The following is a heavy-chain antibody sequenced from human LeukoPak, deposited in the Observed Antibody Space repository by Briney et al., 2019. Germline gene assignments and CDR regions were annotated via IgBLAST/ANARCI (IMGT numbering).Heavy chain of an antibody. CDR3: AKDGVWSFDY. J-gene: IGHJ4*02. CDR1: GLTFSSHW. CDR2: ISQHGSEK. D-gene: IGHD3-10*01. Sequence: PGGSLRLSCAVSGLTFSSHWMSWVRQGPGKGREWVAKISQHGSEKNYVDSVKGRFTIPRDNAQKSLYLQMNGRRAEDTAVYYCAKDGVWSFDYWGQGTLVTVSS. V-gene: IGHV3-7*03.